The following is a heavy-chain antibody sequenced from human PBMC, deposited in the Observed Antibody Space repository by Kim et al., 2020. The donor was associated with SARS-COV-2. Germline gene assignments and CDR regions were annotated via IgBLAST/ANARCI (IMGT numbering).Heavy chain of an antibody. V-gene: IGHV3-23*01. J-gene: IGHJ4*01. CDR3: AKVHYGALFDY. Sequence: GGSLRLSCAASGFTFSSYAMSWVRQAPGKGLEWVSAIGAGGGSTNYADSVKGRFTISRDNSKNTLYLQMNSLRAEDTAVYYCAKVHYGALFDYWGHGTLVTVSS. CDR2: IGAGGGST. D-gene: IGHD3-10*01. CDR1: GFTFSSYA.